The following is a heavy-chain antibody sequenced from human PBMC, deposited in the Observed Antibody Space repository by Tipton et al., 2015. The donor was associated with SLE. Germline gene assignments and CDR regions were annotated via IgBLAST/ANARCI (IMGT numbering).Heavy chain of an antibody. CDR3: ARGPPAAGLFDY. Sequence: LRLSCAASGFTFSSYAMSWIRQPPGKGLEWIGEINHSGSTNYNPSLKSRVTISVDTSKNQFSLKLSSVTAADTAVYYCARGPPAAGLFDYWGQGTLVTVSS. D-gene: IGHD6-13*01. CDR2: INHSGST. V-gene: IGHV4-34*01. CDR1: GFTFSSYA. J-gene: IGHJ4*02.